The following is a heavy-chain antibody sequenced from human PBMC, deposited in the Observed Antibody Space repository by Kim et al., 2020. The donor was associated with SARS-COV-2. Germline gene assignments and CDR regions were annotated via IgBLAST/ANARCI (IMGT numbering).Heavy chain of an antibody. D-gene: IGHD3-22*01. CDR3: AKANYYDTSGYY. J-gene: IGHJ4*02. Sequence: YLGDSGQGRFTISRDNSKNTLYLQMNSLRADDTAVYYCAKANYYDTSGYYWGQGTLVTVSS. V-gene: IGHV3-23*01.